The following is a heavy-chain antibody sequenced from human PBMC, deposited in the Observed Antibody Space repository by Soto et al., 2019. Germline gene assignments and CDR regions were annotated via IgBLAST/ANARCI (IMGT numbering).Heavy chain of an antibody. D-gene: IGHD2-21*01. V-gene: IGHV4-39*01. Sequence: ETLSLTCTVSGGSISKSNYFWGWIRQAPGKGLEWIASILYSGTTSYNSSLKSRVAISVDTSKNQFSLKLNSVTAADTAVYYCARLGWGNGDSDYWGQGTLVTVSS. CDR3: ARLGWGNGDSDY. J-gene: IGHJ4*02. CDR2: ILYSGTT. CDR1: GGSISKSNYF.